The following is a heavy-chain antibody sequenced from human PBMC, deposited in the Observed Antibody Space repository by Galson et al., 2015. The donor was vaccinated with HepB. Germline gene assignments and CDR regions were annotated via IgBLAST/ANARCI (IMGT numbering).Heavy chain of an antibody. CDR1: GFTFSSYA. V-gene: IGHV3-30-3*01. D-gene: IGHD6-13*01. CDR2: ISYDGSNK. J-gene: IGHJ4*02. Sequence: SLRLSCAASGFTFSSYAMHWVRQAPGKGLEWVAVISYDGSNKYYADSAKGRFTISRDNAKNSLYLQMNSLRAEDTAVYYCARVEYSSSWYQDYWGQGTLVTVSS. CDR3: ARVEYSSSWYQDY.